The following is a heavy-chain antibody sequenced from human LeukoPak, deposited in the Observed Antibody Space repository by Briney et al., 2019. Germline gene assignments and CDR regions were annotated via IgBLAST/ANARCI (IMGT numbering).Heavy chain of an antibody. CDR1: GVSISSSSYY. CDR3: ARLKRTGYCTSGVCYFDY. Sequence: SETLSLTCTVSGVSISSSSYYWGWIRQPPGKGLEWIGSIYYSGSTYYNSSLKSRVTISVDTSKNQFSLKLSSVTAADTAVYYCARLKRTGYCTSGVCYFDYWGQGTLVTVSS. V-gene: IGHV4-39*01. D-gene: IGHD2-8*01. J-gene: IGHJ4*02. CDR2: IYYSGST.